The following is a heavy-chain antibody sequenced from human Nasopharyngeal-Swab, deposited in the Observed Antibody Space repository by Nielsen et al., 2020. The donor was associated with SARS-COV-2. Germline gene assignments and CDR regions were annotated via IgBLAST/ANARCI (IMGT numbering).Heavy chain of an antibody. CDR1: GFTFRNHG. CDR3: AKESTTFYYDN. J-gene: IGHJ4*02. V-gene: IGHV3-30*18. D-gene: IGHD1-14*01. CDR2: ITSGGRTQ. Sequence: GESLKISCAASGFTFRNHGMHWVRQAPGKGLEWVGIITSGGRTQVYADSVVGRLTISRDDPENTLFLQMNSLRPEDTAVYYCAKESTTFYYDNWGQGTLVTVSS.